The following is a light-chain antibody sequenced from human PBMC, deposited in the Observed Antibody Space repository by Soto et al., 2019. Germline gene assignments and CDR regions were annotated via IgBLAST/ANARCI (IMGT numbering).Light chain of an antibody. V-gene: IGLV2-23*02. J-gene: IGLJ1*01. CDR1: SSDVGSYNL. CDR2: EVS. CDR3: CSYAGSRTPLI. Sequence: QSALTQAASVSGSPGQSITISCTGTSSDVGSYNLVSWYQQHPGKAPKLMIYEVSKRPSGLSNRFSGSKSGNTASLTISGLQAEDGADYYCCSYAGSRTPLIFGTGTKLTVL.